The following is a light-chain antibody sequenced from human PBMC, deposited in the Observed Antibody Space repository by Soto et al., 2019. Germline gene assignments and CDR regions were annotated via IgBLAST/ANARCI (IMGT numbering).Light chain of an antibody. J-gene: IGLJ1*01. V-gene: IGLV2-14*01. CDR1: SSDVGAYNY. Sequence: QSALTQPASVSGSPGQSITISCTGTSSDVGAYNYVSWYQQFPGKAPKLMIYEVTNRPSGVSNRFSGSKSGNTASLTISGLQAEDEGDYYCTSFTTSSTYVFGTGTKVTV. CDR3: TSFTTSSTYV. CDR2: EVT.